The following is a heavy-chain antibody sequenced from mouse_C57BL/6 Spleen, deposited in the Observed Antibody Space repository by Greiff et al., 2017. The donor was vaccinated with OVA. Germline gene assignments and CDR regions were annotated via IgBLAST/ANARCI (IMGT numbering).Heavy chain of an antibody. Sequence: QVQLKQPGAELVKPGASVKLSCKASGYTFTSYWMHWVKQRPGQGLEWIGMIHPNSGSTNYNEKFKSKATLTVEKSSSTAYMQLSSLTSEDSAVYYCAREGLVWFAYWGQGTLVTVSA. CDR2: IHPNSGST. D-gene: IGHD1-1*02. V-gene: IGHV1-64*01. CDR1: GYTFTSYW. J-gene: IGHJ3*01. CDR3: AREGLVWFAY.